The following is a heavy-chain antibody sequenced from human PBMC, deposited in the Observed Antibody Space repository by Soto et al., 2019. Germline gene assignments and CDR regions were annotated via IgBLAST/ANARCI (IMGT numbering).Heavy chain of an antibody. V-gene: IGHV4-39*07. CDR3: ARAPLYSSGWAGGFDY. D-gene: IGHD6-19*01. CDR2: INHSGST. CDR1: GGSISSGGYY. J-gene: IGHJ4*02. Sequence: PSETLSLTCTVSGGSISSGGYYWSWIRQPPGKGLEWIGEINHSGSTNYNPSLKSRVTISVDTSKNQFSLKLSSVTAADTAVYYCARAPLYSSGWAGGFDYWGQGTLVTVSS.